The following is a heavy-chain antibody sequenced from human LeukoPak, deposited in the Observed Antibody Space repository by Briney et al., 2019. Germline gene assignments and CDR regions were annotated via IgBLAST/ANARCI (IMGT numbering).Heavy chain of an antibody. Sequence: PGGSLRLSCAASGFTFSSYAMHWVRQAPGKGLEYVSAISSNGGSTYYANSVKGRFTISRDNSKNTLYLQMGSLRAEDMVVYYCARAAYGGNHYYYYYYMDVWGKGTTVTVSS. CDR1: GFTFSSYA. V-gene: IGHV3-64*01. CDR2: ISSNGGST. J-gene: IGHJ6*03. D-gene: IGHD4-23*01. CDR3: ARAAYGGNHYYYYYYMDV.